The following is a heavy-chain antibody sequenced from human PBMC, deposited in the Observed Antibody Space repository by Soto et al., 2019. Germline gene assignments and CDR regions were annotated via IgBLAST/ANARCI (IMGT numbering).Heavy chain of an antibody. CDR3: ARDPYYDSSGYYFDY. D-gene: IGHD3-22*01. J-gene: IGHJ4*02. CDR2: IWYDGSNK. CDR1: GFTFSSYG. Sequence: GGSLRLSCAASGFTFSSYGMHWVRQAPGKGLEWVAVIWYDGSNKYHADSVKGRFTISRDNSKNTLYLQMNSLRAEDTAVYYCARDPYYDSSGYYFDYWGQGTLVTVSS. V-gene: IGHV3-33*01.